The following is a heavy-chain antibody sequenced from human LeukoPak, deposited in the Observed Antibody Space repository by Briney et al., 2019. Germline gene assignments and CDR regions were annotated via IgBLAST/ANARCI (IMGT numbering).Heavy chain of an antibody. CDR1: GFTFSSYS. D-gene: IGHD3-22*01. CDR3: ARDRRDYYDSSGYYLNWFDP. V-gene: IGHV3-48*02. CDR2: ISSSSSTI. J-gene: IGHJ5*02. Sequence: GGSLRLSCAASGFTFSSYSMNWVRQAPGKGLEWVSYISSSSSTIYYADSVKGRFTISRDNAKNSLYLQMNSLRDEDTAVYYCARDRRDYYDSSGYYLNWFDPWGQGTLVTVSS.